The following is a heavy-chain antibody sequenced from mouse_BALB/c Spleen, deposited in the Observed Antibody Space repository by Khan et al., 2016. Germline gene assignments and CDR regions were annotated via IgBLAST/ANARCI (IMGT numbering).Heavy chain of an antibody. Sequence: EVQLQESGPGLVKPSQSLSLTCTVTGYSITSDYAWNWIRQFPGNNLEWMGYISYSGSTRYYPSLKSRISITRDTSKNQFFLQLNSVTTEDTATYFCARTPTAYDAMDYWGQGTSVTVSS. D-gene: IGHD1-2*01. CDR3: ARTPTAYDAMDY. CDR2: ISYSGST. J-gene: IGHJ4*01. V-gene: IGHV3-2*02. CDR1: GYSITSDYA.